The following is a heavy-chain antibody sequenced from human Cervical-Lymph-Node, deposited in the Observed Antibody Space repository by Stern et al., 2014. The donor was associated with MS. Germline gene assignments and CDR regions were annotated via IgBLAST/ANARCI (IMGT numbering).Heavy chain of an antibody. J-gene: IGHJ3*02. CDR2: IYYSGST. Sequence: QVQLVESGPGLVKPSETLSLTCTVSGGSISSYYWSWIRQPPGEGLEWIGYIYYSGSTHYNPSLKSRLTMSVDTSKNQFSLKLNSVTAADTAVYYCARRNKLPKSAAGTLARPDAFDIWGQGTMVTVSS. D-gene: IGHD6-13*01. CDR3: ARRNKLPKSAAGTLARPDAFDI. CDR1: GGSISSYY. V-gene: IGHV4-59*01.